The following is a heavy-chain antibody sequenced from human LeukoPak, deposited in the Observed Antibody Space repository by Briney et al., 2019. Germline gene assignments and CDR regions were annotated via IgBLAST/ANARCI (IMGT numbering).Heavy chain of an antibody. CDR2: ISRSRSYI. V-gene: IGHV3-21*04. CDR3: AKARSSGWIPGDY. D-gene: IGHD6-19*01. J-gene: IGHJ4*02. Sequence: GGSLRLSCAASGFTLSSYSMKWVRQAPGKGLEWVSSISRSRSYIYYADSVKGRFTISRDNAKNSLYLQMNSLRAEDTAVYYCAKARSSGWIPGDYWGQGTLVTVSS. CDR1: GFTLSSYS.